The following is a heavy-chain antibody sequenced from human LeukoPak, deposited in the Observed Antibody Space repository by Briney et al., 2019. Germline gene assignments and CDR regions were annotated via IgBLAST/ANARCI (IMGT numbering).Heavy chain of an antibody. J-gene: IGHJ4*02. CDR2: ISSSSSYI. V-gene: IGHV3-21*01. CDR3: ARVGKSSGWCLDY. CDR1: GFTFSSYS. Sequence: PGGSLRLSCAASGFTFSSYSMNWVRQAPGKGLEWVSSISSSSSYIYYADSVKGRFTISRDNAKNSLYLQMNSLRAEDTAVYYCARVGKSSGWCLDYWGQGTLVTVSS. D-gene: IGHD6-19*01.